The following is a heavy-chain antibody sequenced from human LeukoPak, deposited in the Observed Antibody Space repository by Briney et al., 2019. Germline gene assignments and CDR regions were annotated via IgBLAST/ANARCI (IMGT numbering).Heavy chain of an antibody. Sequence: PSETLSLTCTVSGGSISSYYWSWIRQPPGKGLEWIGYIYYSGSTNYDPSLKSRVTIPVDTSKNQFSLKLSSVTAADTAVYYCARHDYDTTDLWGQGTLVTVSS. CDR2: IYYSGST. J-gene: IGHJ4*02. V-gene: IGHV4-59*08. CDR1: GGSISSYY. CDR3: ARHDYDTTDL. D-gene: IGHD3-22*01.